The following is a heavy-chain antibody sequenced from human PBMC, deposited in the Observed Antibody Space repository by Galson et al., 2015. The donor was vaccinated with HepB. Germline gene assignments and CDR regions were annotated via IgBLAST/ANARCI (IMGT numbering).Heavy chain of an antibody. V-gene: IGHV1-69*13. J-gene: IGHJ5*02. CDR2: IIPIFGTA. CDR1: GGTFSSYA. D-gene: IGHD5-12*01. Sequence: SVKVSCKASGGTFSSYAISWVRQAPGQGLEWMGGIIPIFGTANYAQKFQGRVTITADESTSTAYMELSSLRSEDTAVYYCARGGSGLNGFDPWGQGTLVTVSS. CDR3: ARGGSGLNGFDP.